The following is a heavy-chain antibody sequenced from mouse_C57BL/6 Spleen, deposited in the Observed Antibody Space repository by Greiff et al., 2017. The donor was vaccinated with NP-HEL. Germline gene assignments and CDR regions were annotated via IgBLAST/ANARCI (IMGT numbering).Heavy chain of an antibody. D-gene: IGHD1-1*01. J-gene: IGHJ4*01. V-gene: IGHV1-69*01. Sequence: QVQLQQPGAELVMPGASVKLSCKASGYTFTSYWMHWVKQRPGQGLEWIGEIDPSDSYTNYNQKFKGKSTLTVDKSSSTAYMQLSSLTSEDSAVYYCARSTTVAPYAMDYWGQGTSVTVSS. CDR3: ARSTTVAPYAMDY. CDR2: IDPSDSYT. CDR1: GYTFTSYW.